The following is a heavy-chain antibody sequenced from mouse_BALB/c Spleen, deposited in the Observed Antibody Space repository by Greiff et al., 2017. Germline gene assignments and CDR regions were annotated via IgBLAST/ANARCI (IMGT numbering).Heavy chain of an antibody. Sequence: VQLQQPGAELVKPGASVKLSCKASGYTFTSYYMYWVKQRPGQGLEWIGGINPSNGGTNFNEKFKSKATLTVDKSSSTAYMQLSSLTSEDSAVYYCTRSGSSPYYAMDYWGQGTSVTVSS. CDR1: GYTFTSYY. J-gene: IGHJ4*01. D-gene: IGHD1-1*01. CDR2: INPSNGGT. V-gene: IGHV1S81*02. CDR3: TRSGSSPYYAMDY.